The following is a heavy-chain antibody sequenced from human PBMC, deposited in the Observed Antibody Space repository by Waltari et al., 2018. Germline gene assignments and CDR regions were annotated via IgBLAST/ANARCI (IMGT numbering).Heavy chain of an antibody. CDR3: ARPGAGEIRGAFDI. CDR1: GYSISSGYF. Sequence: QVQLQESGPGLVKPSANLSLTCAVSGYSISSGYFWGWIRQPPGKGLVWIGSIYHSGSTYYNPSLKSRVTISVDTSKNQFSLKLRSVTAADTAVYYCARPGAGEIRGAFDIWGQGTMVTVSS. J-gene: IGHJ3*02. D-gene: IGHD3-10*01. V-gene: IGHV4-38-2*01. CDR2: IYHSGST.